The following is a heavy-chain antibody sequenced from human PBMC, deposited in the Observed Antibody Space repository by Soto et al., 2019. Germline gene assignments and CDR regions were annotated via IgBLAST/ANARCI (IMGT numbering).Heavy chain of an antibody. CDR3: GKGKELGVVRYGLDA. CDR1: GFSLKRYW. J-gene: IGHJ6*02. V-gene: IGHV3-74*01. CDR2: FGGDENYT. Sequence: GGSLRLSCGASGFSLKRYWMHWVRQAPGKGLVWLSRFGGDENYTDYADSVRGRFTISRDIAKNTIYLQMNSLRAEDTAVYYCGKGKELGVVRYGLDAWGQGTTVTVSS. D-gene: IGHD3-3*01.